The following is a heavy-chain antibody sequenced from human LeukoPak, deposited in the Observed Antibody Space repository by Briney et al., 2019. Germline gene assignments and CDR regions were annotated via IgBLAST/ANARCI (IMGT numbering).Heavy chain of an antibody. CDR3: AVTGATVAPSFDY. CDR1: GGSFSGYY. D-gene: IGHD1-20*01. J-gene: IGHJ4*02. CDR2: INHSGST. Sequence: SETLSLTCAVYGGSFSGYYWSWIRQPPGKGLEWIGEINHSGSTNYNPSLKSRVTISVDMSKNQFSLKLSSVTAADTAVYYCAVTGATVAPSFDYWGQGTLVTVSS. V-gene: IGHV4-34*01.